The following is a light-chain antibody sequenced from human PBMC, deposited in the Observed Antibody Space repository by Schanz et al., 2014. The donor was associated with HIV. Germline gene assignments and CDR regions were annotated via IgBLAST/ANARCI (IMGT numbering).Light chain of an antibody. CDR2: DVN. J-gene: IGLJ2*01. Sequence: QSALTQPPSASGSPGQSVTISCTGTSSDVGGYNHVSWYQQHPGKAPKLMIYDVNNRPSGVSNRFSGSKSGNTASLTISGLQAEDEADYYCCSYTGSGTLVFGGGTKLTVL. CDR1: SSDVGGYNH. CDR3: CSYTGSGTLV. V-gene: IGLV2-14*03.